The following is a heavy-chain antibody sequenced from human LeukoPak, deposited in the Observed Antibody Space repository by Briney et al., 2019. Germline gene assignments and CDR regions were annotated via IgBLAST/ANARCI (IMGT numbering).Heavy chain of an antibody. CDR3: TRSLGVVIHGGMDV. D-gene: IGHD3-3*01. CDR2: IYYTGST. CDR1: GVSISSYH. V-gene: IGHV4-59*01. J-gene: IGHJ6*02. Sequence: SETLSLTCTVSGVSISSYHWSWIRQPPGKGLEWIGHIYYTGSTNYNPSLKSRVTISLDTSNNQFSLKLSSVTAAYTAVYYCTRSLGVVIHGGMDVGGQGTTVSVSS.